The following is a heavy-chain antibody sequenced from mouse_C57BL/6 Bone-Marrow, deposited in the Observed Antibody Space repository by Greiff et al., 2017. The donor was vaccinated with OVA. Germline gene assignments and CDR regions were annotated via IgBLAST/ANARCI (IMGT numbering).Heavy chain of an antibody. CDR3: ARRDYGSSYWYFDV. CDR2: IYPGSGST. V-gene: IGHV1-55*01. D-gene: IGHD1-1*01. CDR1: GYTFTSYW. Sequence: QVQLQQPGAELVKPGASVKMSCKASGYTFTSYWITWVKQRPGQGLGWIGDIYPGSGSTNYNEKFKSKATLTVDTSSSTAYMQLSSLTSEDSAVYYCARRDYGSSYWYFDVWGTGTTVTVSS. J-gene: IGHJ1*03.